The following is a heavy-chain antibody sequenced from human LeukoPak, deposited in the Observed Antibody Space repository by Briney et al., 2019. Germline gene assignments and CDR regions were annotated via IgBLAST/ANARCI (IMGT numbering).Heavy chain of an antibody. CDR3: AKSVAIYFYYGLDV. V-gene: IGHV3-23*01. D-gene: IGHD3-3*01. Sequence: GGSLRLSCAASGFTFSSYAMSWVRQTPGKGLEWVSAISGSGGSTYYAGSVKGRFTISRDNSKNTLFLQMNSPRAEDTAPYYCAKSVAIYFYYGLDVWGQGTTVTVSS. CDR2: ISGSGGST. CDR1: GFTFSSYA. J-gene: IGHJ6*02.